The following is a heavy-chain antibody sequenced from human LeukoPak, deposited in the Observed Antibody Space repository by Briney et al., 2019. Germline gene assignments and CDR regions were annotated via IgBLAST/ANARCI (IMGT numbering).Heavy chain of an antibody. D-gene: IGHD5-24*01. V-gene: IGHV1-8*01. CDR2: MNPKSGNT. Sequence: ASVKVSCRASGYSFTSYNINWVRQATGQGLEWMGWMNPKSGNTDYAQKFQGRITITRNTSIHTPYTELSNPRSDDTAQYYCARDHYATSDGSWGQGALVTVSS. CDR1: GYSFTSYN. CDR3: ARDHYATSDGS. J-gene: IGHJ5*02.